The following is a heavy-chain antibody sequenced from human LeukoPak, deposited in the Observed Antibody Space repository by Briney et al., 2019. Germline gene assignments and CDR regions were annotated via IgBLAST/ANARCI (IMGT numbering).Heavy chain of an antibody. Sequence: SVKVSCKASGGTFSSYAISWVRQAPGQGLEWMGGIIPIFGTANYAQKFQGRVTITADESTSTAYMELSSLRSEDTAVYYCATKKSVSYCSGGSCYSMDAFDIWGQGTMVTVSS. CDR3: ATKKSVSYCSGGSCYSMDAFDI. D-gene: IGHD2-15*01. CDR1: GGTFSSYA. V-gene: IGHV1-69*13. CDR2: IIPIFGTA. J-gene: IGHJ3*02.